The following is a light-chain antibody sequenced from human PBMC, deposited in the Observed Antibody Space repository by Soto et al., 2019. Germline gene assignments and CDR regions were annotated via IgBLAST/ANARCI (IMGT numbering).Light chain of an antibody. CDR1: SSDVGGYNY. J-gene: IGLJ1*01. V-gene: IGLV2-14*01. CDR3: MSRTSTVTFV. Sequence: QSALTQPASVSGSPGQSITISCTGTSSDVGGYNYVSWYQQHPGKVPKLIIYEVRNRPSGVSPRFSASKSGNMASLTISGLLAEDEADYYCMSRTSTVTFVFGTGTKVTVL. CDR2: EVR.